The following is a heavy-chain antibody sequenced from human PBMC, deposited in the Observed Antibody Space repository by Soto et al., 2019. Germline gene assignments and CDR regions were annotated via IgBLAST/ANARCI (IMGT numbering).Heavy chain of an antibody. CDR1: GFSFTTAGVA. J-gene: IGHJ4*02. CDR3: AHSDGGYEIIYFDF. V-gene: IGHV2-5*01. Sequence: SGPTLVNPTQALTLTCTFSGFSFTTAGVAVGWIRQTPGGALEWLTLIYYNDDRRVSPSLKTRLTITGDTSNNQVVLSLTNVDPGDTATYFCAHSDGGYEIIYFDFWGQGIPVTVSS. D-gene: IGHD5-12*01. CDR2: IYYNDDR.